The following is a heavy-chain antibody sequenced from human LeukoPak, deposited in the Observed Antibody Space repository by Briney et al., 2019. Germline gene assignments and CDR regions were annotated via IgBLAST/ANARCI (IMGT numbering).Heavy chain of an antibody. V-gene: IGHV3-23*01. CDR2: ISGSGGST. CDR3: AKANRGLRMYYYCMDV. D-gene: IGHD4-17*01. Sequence: PGGSLRLSCAASGFTFSSYAMSWVRQAPGKGLEWVSAISGSGGSTYYADSVKGRFTISRDNSKNTLYLQMNSLRAEDTAVYYCAKANRGLRMYYYCMDVWGKGTTVTVSS. J-gene: IGHJ6*03. CDR1: GFTFSSYA.